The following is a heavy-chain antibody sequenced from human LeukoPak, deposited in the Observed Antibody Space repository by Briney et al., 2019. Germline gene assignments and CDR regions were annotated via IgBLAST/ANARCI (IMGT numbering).Heavy chain of an antibody. CDR3: ARSDSSGYYQLDF. V-gene: IGHV4-31*03. CDR1: GASISSGSYY. J-gene: IGHJ4*02. Sequence: SETLSLTCSVSGASISSGSYYCSWIRQHPGTGLEWLGYIYYTGSTHYNPSLKSRVTISVDTSKNQFSLKLSSVTAADTAVYYCARSDSSGYYQLDFWGQGTLVTVSS. D-gene: IGHD3-22*01. CDR2: IYYTGST.